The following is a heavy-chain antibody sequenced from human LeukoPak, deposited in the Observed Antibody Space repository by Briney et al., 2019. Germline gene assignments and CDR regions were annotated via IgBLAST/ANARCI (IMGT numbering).Heavy chain of an antibody. CDR2: IWNDGSNK. CDR1: WFPLCIFG. V-gene: IGHV3-33*01. D-gene: IGHD3-10*01. CDR3: ARASGPFDY. Sequence: VQPWGSLRLPCAASWFPLCIFGIHRVRQGPGKGLEWVAVIWNDGSNKYYADSVKGRFTISRDNSKNTLYLQMNSLRAEDTAVYSCARASGPFDYWGQGTLVTVSS. J-gene: IGHJ4*02.